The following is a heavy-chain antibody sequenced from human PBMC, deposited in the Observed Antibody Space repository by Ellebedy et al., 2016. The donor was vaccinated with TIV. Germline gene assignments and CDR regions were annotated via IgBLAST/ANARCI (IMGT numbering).Heavy chain of an antibody. CDR1: GFTFSSYA. V-gene: IGHV3-23*01. Sequence: GESLKISXAASGFTFSSYAMSWVRQAQGKGLEWVSAIRGSGVSTYYADSVKGRFTISRDNSKNTLYLQMNSLRAEDTAVYYCAKDPGYCSSTSCYRYFQHWGQGTLVTVSS. D-gene: IGHD2-2*02. CDR2: IRGSGVST. J-gene: IGHJ1*01. CDR3: AKDPGYCSSTSCYRYFQH.